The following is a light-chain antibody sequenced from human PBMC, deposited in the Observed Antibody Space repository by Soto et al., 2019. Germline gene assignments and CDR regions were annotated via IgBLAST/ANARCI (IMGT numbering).Light chain of an antibody. Sequence: EIVLTQSQGTLSLSPGDRATLSCRASQSVNSNYLGWYQQKPGHAPRLLIDGASSRASGVPDRFSGSGSGTDFTLPISSLEPEDFAVYYCHQFGVSPPYTFGQGTKLEI. V-gene: IGKV3-20*01. CDR1: QSVNSNY. CDR2: GAS. CDR3: HQFGVSPPYT. J-gene: IGKJ2*01.